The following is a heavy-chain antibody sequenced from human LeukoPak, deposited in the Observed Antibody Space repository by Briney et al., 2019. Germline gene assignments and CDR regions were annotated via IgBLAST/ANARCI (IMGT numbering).Heavy chain of an antibody. CDR3: AREGYYDSSGYYRT. CDR1: GGTFSSYA. J-gene: IGHJ5*02. CDR2: IIPILGIA. V-gene: IGHV1-69*04. Sequence: SVKVSCKASGGTFSSYAISWVRQAPGQGLEWMGRIIPILGIANYAQKFQGRVTITADKSTSTAYMELSSLRAEDTAVYYCAREGYYDSSGYYRTWGQGTLVTVSS. D-gene: IGHD3-22*01.